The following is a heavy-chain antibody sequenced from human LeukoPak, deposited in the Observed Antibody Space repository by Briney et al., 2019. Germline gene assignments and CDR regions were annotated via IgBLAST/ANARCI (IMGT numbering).Heavy chain of an antibody. D-gene: IGHD2-15*01. CDR1: AFTFSSYS. J-gene: IGHJ4*02. Sequence: GGSLRLSCAASAFTFSSYSMNWVRQAPGKGLEWVSSISSSSSYIYYADSVKGRFTISRDNAKNSLYLQMNSLRAEDTAVYYCARDHCSGGSCYGYWGQGTLVTVSS. CDR3: ARDHCSGGSCYGY. V-gene: IGHV3-21*01. CDR2: ISSSSSYI.